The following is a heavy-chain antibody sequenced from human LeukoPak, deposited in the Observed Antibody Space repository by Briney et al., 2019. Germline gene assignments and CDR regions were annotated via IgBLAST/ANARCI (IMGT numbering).Heavy chain of an antibody. J-gene: IGHJ6*02. CDR1: GFTVSSNY. D-gene: IGHD4-23*01. Sequence: GGSLRLSCAASGFTVSSNYMSWVRQAPGKGLEWVANIKEDESEKYYRDSVRGRFTISRDNAKNSLYLQMNSLRAEDTAVYYCARVRVITPTYGMDVWGQGTTVTVSS. CDR3: ARVRVITPTYGMDV. CDR2: IKEDESEK. V-gene: IGHV3-7*01.